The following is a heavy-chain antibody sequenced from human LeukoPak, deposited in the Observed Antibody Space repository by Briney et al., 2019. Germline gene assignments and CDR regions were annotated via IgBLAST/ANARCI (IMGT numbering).Heavy chain of an antibody. CDR1: GFTFSSYA. CDR3: ARETSEQLWLTFLLDY. J-gene: IGHJ4*02. V-gene: IGHV3-30*04. Sequence: PGRSLRLSCAASGFTFSSYAMHWVRQAPGKGLEWGAVISYDGSNKYYADSVKGRFTISRDNSKNTLYLQMNSLRAEDTAVYYCARETSEQLWLTFLLDYWGQGTLVTVSS. CDR2: ISYDGSNK. D-gene: IGHD5-18*01.